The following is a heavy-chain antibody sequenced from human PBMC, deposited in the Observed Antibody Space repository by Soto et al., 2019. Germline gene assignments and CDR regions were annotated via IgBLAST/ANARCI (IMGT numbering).Heavy chain of an antibody. J-gene: IGHJ5*01. CDR1: GSSFTGPP. D-gene: IGHD3-22*01. V-gene: IGHV4-34*01. Sequence: PSTTLSLTSAVPGSSFTGPPWTWSRQSPGKGLEWIGDINHSGRVNYSPSLKSRVTISLDTSKNQFSLTLSAVTAADTAMYYCSTRAYDTNGYYRFDPWGQGTLVT. CDR3: STRAYDTNGYYRFDP. CDR2: INHSGRV.